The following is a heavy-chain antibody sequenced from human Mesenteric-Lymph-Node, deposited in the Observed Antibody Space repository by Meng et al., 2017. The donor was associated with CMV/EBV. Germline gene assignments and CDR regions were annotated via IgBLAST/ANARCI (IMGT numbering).Heavy chain of an antibody. CDR1: GFTFDDYA. Sequence: GGSLRLSCAASGFTFDDYAMHWVRQAPGKGLEWVSGISWNSGSIGYADSVKGRFTISRDNAKNSLYLQMNSLRVEDTAVYYCVKDINSGFYFTYWGQGTLVTVSS. CDR2: ISWNSGSI. V-gene: IGHV3-9*01. J-gene: IGHJ4*02. D-gene: IGHD1-26*01. CDR3: VKDINSGFYFTY.